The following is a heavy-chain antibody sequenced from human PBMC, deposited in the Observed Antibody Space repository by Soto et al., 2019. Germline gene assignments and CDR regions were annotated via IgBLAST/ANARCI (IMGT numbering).Heavy chain of an antibody. CDR1: GGSVSSGSYY. V-gene: IGHV4-61*01. J-gene: IGHJ6*02. Sequence: SETLSLTCTVSGGSVSSGSYYWSWIRQPPGKGLEWIGYIYYSGSTNYNPSLKSRVTISVDTSENQFSLKLSSVTAADTAVYYCARSVCSSTSCYTDYYYGMDVWGQGTTVTVSS. D-gene: IGHD2-2*02. CDR2: IYYSGST. CDR3: ARSVCSSTSCYTDYYYGMDV.